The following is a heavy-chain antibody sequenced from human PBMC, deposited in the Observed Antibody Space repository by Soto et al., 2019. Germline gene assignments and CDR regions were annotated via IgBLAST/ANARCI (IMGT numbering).Heavy chain of an antibody. CDR3: AGYCSSSICPEDHYFALEV. Sequence: SEALSLTCAVSGGSISSSKWWSLVRQPAVKVLELIGEIYHSGSTNYNPSLESRVTISLDTSKKQVSLKLSSVSAADTARYFCAGYCSSSICPEDHYFALEVWGQGTTVTVSS. CDR2: IYHSGST. CDR1: GGSISSSKW. J-gene: IGHJ6*02. D-gene: IGHD2-2*01. V-gene: IGHV4-4*02.